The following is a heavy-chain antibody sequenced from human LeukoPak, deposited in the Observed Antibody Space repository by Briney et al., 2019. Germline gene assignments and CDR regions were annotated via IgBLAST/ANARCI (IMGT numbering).Heavy chain of an antibody. CDR2: IYPGGSET. CDR3: ARARRDGYTQNFDH. CDR1: GYSFSSYW. D-gene: IGHD5-24*01. Sequence: GESLKISCKGLGYSFSSYWNAWVRQRPGKGLEWMGIIYPGGSETRYDPSFQGQVTISADSSTSTAYLQWSSLRASDTAMSYCARARRDGYTQNFDHWGGGTLVTVSS. J-gene: IGHJ4*02. V-gene: IGHV5-51*01.